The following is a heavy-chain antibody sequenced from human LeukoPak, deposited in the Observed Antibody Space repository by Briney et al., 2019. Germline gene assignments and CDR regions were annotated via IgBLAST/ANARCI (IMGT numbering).Heavy chain of an antibody. J-gene: IGHJ4*02. V-gene: IGHV3-30-3*01. D-gene: IGHD6-6*01. CDR1: GFTFSSYA. CDR3: AKDPPEYSSSSFDY. CDR2: ISYDGSNK. Sequence: GGSLRLSCAASGFTFSSYAMHWVRQAPGKGLEWVAVISYDGSNKYYADSVKGRFTISRDNSKNTLYLQVNSLRAEDTAVYYCAKDPPEYSSSSFDYWGQGTLVTVSS.